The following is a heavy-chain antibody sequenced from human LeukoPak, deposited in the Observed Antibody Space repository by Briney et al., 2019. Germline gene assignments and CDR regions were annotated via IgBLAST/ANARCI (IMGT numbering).Heavy chain of an antibody. D-gene: IGHD6-19*01. V-gene: IGHV4-34*01. J-gene: IGHJ6*03. CDR3: ARGLEQWLVKYYYYMDV. CDR1: AGSFSGYY. CDR2: INHSGST. Sequence: PPETLSLTCAVYAGSFSGYYWSWIRQPPGKGLEWIGEINHSGSTNYNPSLKSRVTISVDTSKNQFSLKLSSVTAADTAVYYCARGLEQWLVKYYYYMDVWGKGTTVTVSS.